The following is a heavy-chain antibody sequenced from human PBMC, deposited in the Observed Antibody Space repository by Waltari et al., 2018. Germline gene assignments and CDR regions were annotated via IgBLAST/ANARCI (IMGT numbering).Heavy chain of an antibody. V-gene: IGHV1-3*01. Sequence: QVQLVQSGAEVKKPGASVKVSCKASGYTFTSYAMHLVRQATGQRLEWMGWINAGNGNTKYSQKFQGRVTITRDTSASTAYMELSRLRSDDTAVYYCARAPGYCSGGSCYFGWYFDLWGRGTLVTVSS. J-gene: IGHJ2*01. CDR2: INAGNGNT. CDR1: GYTFTSYA. CDR3: ARAPGYCSGGSCYFGWYFDL. D-gene: IGHD2-15*01.